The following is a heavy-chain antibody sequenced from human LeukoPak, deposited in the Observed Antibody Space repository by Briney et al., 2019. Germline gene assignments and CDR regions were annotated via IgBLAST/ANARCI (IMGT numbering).Heavy chain of an antibody. D-gene: IGHD6-19*01. V-gene: IGHV4-61*02. J-gene: IGHJ4*02. CDR3: ARDAGYSSGWAEIDY. CDR1: GGSISSGSYY. CDR2: IYTSGST. Sequence: PSQTLSLTCTVSGGSISSGSYYWSWIRQPAGKGLEWIGRIYTSGSTNYNPSLKSRFTISVDTSKNQFSLKLSSVTAADTAVYYCARDAGYSSGWAEIDYWGQGTLVTVSS.